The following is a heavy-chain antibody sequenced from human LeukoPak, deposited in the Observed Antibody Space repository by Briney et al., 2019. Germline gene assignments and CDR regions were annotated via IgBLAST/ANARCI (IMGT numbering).Heavy chain of an antibody. CDR2: ISAYNGNT. CDR1: GYTFTSYG. J-gene: IGHJ4*02. Sequence: GASVKVSCKASGYTFTSYGISWVRQAPGQGLEWMGWISAYNGNTNYAQKLQGRVTMTTDTSTSTAYMELRSLRSDDTAVYYYARPRLDPYCGGDCSMDYWGQGTLVTVSS. V-gene: IGHV1-18*01. CDR3: ARPRLDPYCGGDCSMDY. D-gene: IGHD2-21*01.